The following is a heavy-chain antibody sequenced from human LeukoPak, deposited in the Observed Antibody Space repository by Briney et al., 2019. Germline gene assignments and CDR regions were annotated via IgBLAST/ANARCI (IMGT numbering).Heavy chain of an antibody. Sequence: PSETLSLTCTVSGGSISSYYWSWIRQPPGKGLEWIGYIYYSGSTNYNPSLKSRVTISVDTSKTQFSLKLSSVTAADTAVYYCARQSSYGSPLDYWGQGTLVTVSS. V-gene: IGHV4-59*08. CDR3: ARQSSYGSPLDY. CDR2: IYYSGST. CDR1: GGSISSYY. J-gene: IGHJ4*02. D-gene: IGHD5-18*01.